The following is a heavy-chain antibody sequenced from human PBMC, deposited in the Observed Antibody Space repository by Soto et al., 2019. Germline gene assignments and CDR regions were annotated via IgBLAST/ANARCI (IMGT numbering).Heavy chain of an antibody. D-gene: IGHD1-7*01. V-gene: IGHV3-21*01. Sequence: PVGSLRLSCAASGFTFSSYSMNWVRQAPGKGLEWVSSMSSSSSYIVYADSVKGRFTISRDNAKNSLYLQMNSLRAEDTAVYYCARGDETGTKAGFYGMDVWGQGTTVTVSS. CDR2: MSSSSSYI. CDR3: ARGDETGTKAGFYGMDV. J-gene: IGHJ6*02. CDR1: GFTFSSYS.